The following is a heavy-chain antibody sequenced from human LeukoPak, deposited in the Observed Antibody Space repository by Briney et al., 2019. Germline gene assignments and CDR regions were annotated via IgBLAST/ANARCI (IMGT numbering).Heavy chain of an antibody. D-gene: IGHD3-10*01. CDR3: ARDRGASV. J-gene: IGHJ4*02. CDR1: GFTFGDFV. V-gene: IGHV3-49*03. CDR2: IASNTYGGAA. Sequence: GGSLRLSCTASGFTFGDFVMSWFRQAPGKGLEWVGLIASNTYGGAADYAASVKGRFTISRDDSKSIAYLQINSLKTEDTAIYYCARDRGASVWGQGIPVTVSS.